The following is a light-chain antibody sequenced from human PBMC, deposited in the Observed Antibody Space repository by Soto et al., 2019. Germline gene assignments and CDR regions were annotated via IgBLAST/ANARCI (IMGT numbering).Light chain of an antibody. Sequence: QTALTEPACVTWSPGESITMSDTGRSSDVGGYNYVSWYQQHPGKAPKLMIYEVSNRPSGVSNRFSGSKSGHTASLTISGLQADDEADYYCSSYTSSSAYVFGTGTKLTVL. CDR1: SSDVGGYNY. CDR3: SSYTSSSAYV. CDR2: EVS. J-gene: IGLJ1*01. V-gene: IGLV2-14*01.